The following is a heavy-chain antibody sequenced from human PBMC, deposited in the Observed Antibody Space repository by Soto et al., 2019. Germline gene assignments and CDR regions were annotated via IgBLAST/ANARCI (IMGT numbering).Heavy chain of an antibody. CDR1: GGSISSSSYY. Sequence: SETLSLTCTVSGGSISSSSYYWGWIRQPPGKGLEWIGSIYYSGSTYYNPSLKSRVTISVDTSKNQFSLELTSLTAADTAVYYCARGYLPGGNTFYFAYWGQGALVTVSS. J-gene: IGHJ4*02. V-gene: IGHV4-39*01. CDR3: ARGYLPGGNTFYFAY. D-gene: IGHD2-15*01. CDR2: IYYSGST.